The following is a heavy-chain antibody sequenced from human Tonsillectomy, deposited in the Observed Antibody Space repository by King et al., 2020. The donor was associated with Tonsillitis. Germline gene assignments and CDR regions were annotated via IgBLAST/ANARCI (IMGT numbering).Heavy chain of an antibody. Sequence: QLVQSGAEVKKPGVSVKVSCKASGYSFTEYSINWVRQAPGQGLEWMGWIKPDSGGTNHAHKFDGRVTMTRDTSINTVYMELTGLRSDDTAVYYCARETGGWRSFDHWGQGALVTVSS. CDR2: IKPDSGGT. D-gene: IGHD6-19*01. CDR3: ARETGGWRSFDH. V-gene: IGHV1-2*07. CDR1: GYSFTEYS. J-gene: IGHJ4*02.